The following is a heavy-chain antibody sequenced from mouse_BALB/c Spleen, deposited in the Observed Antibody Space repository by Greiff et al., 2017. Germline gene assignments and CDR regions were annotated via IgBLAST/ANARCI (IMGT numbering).Heavy chain of an antibody. J-gene: IGHJ2*01. CDR2: ISSGSSTI. CDR3: AREGWDGGFDY. CDR1: GFTFSSFG. V-gene: IGHV5-17*02. Sequence: EVKLMESGGGLVQPGGSRKLSCAASGFTFSSFGMHWVRQAPEKGLEWVAYISSGSSTIYYADTVKGRFTISRDNPKNTLFLQMTSLRSEDTAMYYCAREGWDGGFDYWGQGTTLTVSS. D-gene: IGHD3-3*01.